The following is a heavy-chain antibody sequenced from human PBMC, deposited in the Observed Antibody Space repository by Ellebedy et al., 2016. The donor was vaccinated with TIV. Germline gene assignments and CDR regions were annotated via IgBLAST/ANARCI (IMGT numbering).Heavy chain of an antibody. V-gene: IGHV3-23*01. Sequence: PGGSLRLSCAASGFTFSSYAMSWVRQAPGKGLEWVSAISGSGGSTYYADSVKGRFTISRDNSENALYLQMNSLRAEDTAIYHCARGKSGTYIHHAFDSWGQGTLVTVSS. J-gene: IGHJ4*02. CDR2: ISGSGGST. D-gene: IGHD1-14*01. CDR1: GFTFSSYA. CDR3: ARGKSGTYIHHAFDS.